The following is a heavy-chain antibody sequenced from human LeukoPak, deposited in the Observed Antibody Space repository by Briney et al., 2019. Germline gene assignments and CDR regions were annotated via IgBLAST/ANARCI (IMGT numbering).Heavy chain of an antibody. Sequence: GSLRLSCAASGFTFSSYAMSWVRQPPGKGLEWIGEINHSGSTNYNPSLKSRVTISVDTSKNQFSLKLSSVTAADTAVYYCARGEVAANPDAFDIWGQGTMVTVSS. J-gene: IGHJ3*02. CDR2: INHSGST. V-gene: IGHV4-34*01. CDR3: ARGEVAANPDAFDI. D-gene: IGHD2-15*01. CDR1: GFTFSSYA.